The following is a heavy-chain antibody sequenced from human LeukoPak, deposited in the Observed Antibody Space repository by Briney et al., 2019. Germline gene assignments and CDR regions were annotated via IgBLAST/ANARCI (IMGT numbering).Heavy chain of an antibody. CDR1: GGSISSGGYY. Sequence: SETLSLTCTVSGGSISSGGYYWSWIRQHPGKGLEWIGYIYYSGSTYYDPSLKSRVTISVDTSKNQFSLKLSSVTAADTAVYYCARERSLNWFDPWGQGTLVTVSS. J-gene: IGHJ5*02. CDR3: ARERSLNWFDP. V-gene: IGHV4-31*03. CDR2: IYYSGST.